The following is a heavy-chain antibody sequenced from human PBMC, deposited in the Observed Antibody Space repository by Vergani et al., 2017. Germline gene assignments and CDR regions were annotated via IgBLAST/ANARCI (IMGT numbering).Heavy chain of an antibody. CDR1: GGNFSSYA. D-gene: IGHD3-16*01. V-gene: IGHV1-69*01. J-gene: IGHJ5*02. CDR3: VRDGLTYYGRSSASNWFDP. CDR2: IIPFFGTA. Sequence: QVQLVQSGAEVKKPGYSVKVFCKASGGNFSSYAISWVRQAPGQGREWMGGIIPFFGTANYAQKFQGRVTITADESTSTAYMELSSLSSEDTAVYYCVRDGLTYYGRSSASNWFDPWGQGTLVTVSS.